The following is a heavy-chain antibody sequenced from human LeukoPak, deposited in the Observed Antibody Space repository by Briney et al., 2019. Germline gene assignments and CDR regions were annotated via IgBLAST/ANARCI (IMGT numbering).Heavy chain of an antibody. J-gene: IGHJ5*02. Sequence: GASVKVSCKASGYTFTSYDINWVRQATGQGLEWMGWMNPNSGNTGYAQKFQGRVTMTRDTSISTAYMELSRLRSDDTAVYYCARGGQWLTSDWFDPWGQGTLVTVSS. CDR2: MNPNSGNT. CDR1: GYTFTSYD. CDR3: ARGGQWLTSDWFDP. V-gene: IGHV1-8*01. D-gene: IGHD6-19*01.